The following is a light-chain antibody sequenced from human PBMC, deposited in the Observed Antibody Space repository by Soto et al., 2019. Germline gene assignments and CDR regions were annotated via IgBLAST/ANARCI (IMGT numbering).Light chain of an antibody. CDR3: QQYNDRPLT. V-gene: IGKV3-15*01. J-gene: IGKJ4*01. CDR2: GAS. Sequence: ERVMTQSPATLSVSPGERATLSCRASQSVRSDLAWYQQKPGQAPRLLMYGASTRATGIPARFSGSGSGTEFTLSINSLQSEDFALYYCQQYNDRPLTFGGGTKVEIK. CDR1: QSVRSD.